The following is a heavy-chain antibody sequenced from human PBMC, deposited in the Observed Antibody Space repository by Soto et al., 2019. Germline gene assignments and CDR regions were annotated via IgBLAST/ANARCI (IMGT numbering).Heavy chain of an antibody. J-gene: IGHJ1*01. CDR3: AKVLYSSSWGYFQH. V-gene: IGHV3-23*01. CDR2: ISGSGSST. CDR1: GFTFSSYA. Sequence: EVQLLESGGGLVQPGGSLRLSCAASGFTFSSYAMSWVRQAPGKGLEWVSAISGSGSSTYYADSVKGRFTISRDNSNNTLYLQMNILRAEDTAVYYCAKVLYSSSWGYFQHWGQGTLVTVSS. D-gene: IGHD6-13*01.